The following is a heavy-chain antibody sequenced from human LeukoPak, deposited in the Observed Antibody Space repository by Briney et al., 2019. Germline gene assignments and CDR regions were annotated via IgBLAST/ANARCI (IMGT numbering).Heavy chain of an antibody. Sequence: PGGSLRLSCAASGFTFSSYWMSWVRQAPGKGLEWVANIKQDGSEKYYVDSVKGRFTISRDNAKNSLYLQMNSLRAEDTAVYYCAREVCLGELSFFDYWGQGTLVTVSS. J-gene: IGHJ4*02. V-gene: IGHV3-7*01. D-gene: IGHD3-16*02. CDR3: AREVCLGELSFFDY. CDR2: IKQDGSEK. CDR1: GFTFSSYW.